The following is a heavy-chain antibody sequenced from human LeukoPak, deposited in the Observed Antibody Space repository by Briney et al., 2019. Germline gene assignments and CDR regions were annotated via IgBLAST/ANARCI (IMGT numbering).Heavy chain of an antibody. V-gene: IGHV3-23*01. CDR3: AKGHSGSPSHYFDY. Sequence: GGSLRLSCAASGFTFSSYAMSWVRQAPGKGLEWVSAISGSGGSTYYADSVKGRFTIPRDNSKNTLYLQMNSLRAEDTAVYYCAKGHSGSPSHYFDYWGQGTLVTVSS. CDR2: ISGSGGST. J-gene: IGHJ4*02. D-gene: IGHD1-26*01. CDR1: GFTFSSYA.